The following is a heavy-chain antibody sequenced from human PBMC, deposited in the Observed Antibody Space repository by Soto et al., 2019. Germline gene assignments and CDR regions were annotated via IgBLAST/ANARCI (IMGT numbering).Heavy chain of an antibody. CDR2: INHSGST. V-gene: IGHV4-34*01. D-gene: IGHD2-15*01. J-gene: IGHJ6*01. CDR1: DGCLGRSS. CDR3: ERGRKAWWGGAGGDPYYRMD. Sequence: TEPLSLACAVHDGCLGRSSCCWARLPPGKGLEWIGEINHSGSTNYNPSLKSRVTISVDTSKNQFSLKLSSVTAADTAVYYCERGRKAWWGGAGGDPYYRMD.